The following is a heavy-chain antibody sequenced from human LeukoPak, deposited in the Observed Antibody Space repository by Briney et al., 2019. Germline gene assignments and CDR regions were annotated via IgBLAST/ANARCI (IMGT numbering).Heavy chain of an antibody. CDR1: GGSISSYC. V-gene: IGHV4-59*08. CDR3: ARRYRGSYFVAFDI. D-gene: IGHD1-26*01. Sequence: SETLSLTCTVSGGSISSYCWSWIRQPPGKGLEWIGYIYYSGSTNYNPSLKSRVTISVDTSKNQFSPKLSSVTAADTAVYYCARRYRGSYFVAFDIWGQGTMVTVSS. CDR2: IYYSGST. J-gene: IGHJ3*02.